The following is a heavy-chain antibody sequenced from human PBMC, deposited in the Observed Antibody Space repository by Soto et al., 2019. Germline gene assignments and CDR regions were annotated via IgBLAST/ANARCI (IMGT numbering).Heavy chain of an antibody. CDR2: ISGSSGSA. J-gene: IGHJ6*03. Sequence: SGFTFSNYAMNWVRQAPGKGLEWVSTISGSSGSAYYADSVKGRFTISRDNSKYTLYLQMNSLRAEDTALYFCARYYRHYDFWSGSLGYYYYYMDVWGKGTTVTVSS. CDR1: GFTFSNYA. CDR3: ARYYRHYDFWSGSLGYYYYYMDV. D-gene: IGHD3-3*01. V-gene: IGHV3-23*01.